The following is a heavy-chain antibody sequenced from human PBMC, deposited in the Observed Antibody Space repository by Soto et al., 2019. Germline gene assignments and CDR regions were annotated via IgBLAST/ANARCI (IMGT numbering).Heavy chain of an antibody. CDR1: GFSFSSYW. V-gene: IGHV3-7*02. CDR3: AMNRGYCRDTNCRGDAYDI. J-gene: IGHJ3*02. D-gene: IGHD2-2*01. Sequence: EVQLVESGGGLVQPGGSLRLSCAASGFSFSSYWMSWFSQAPGKWLEWVANIKEDGSEKYYVDSVKGRFTISRDNAKNSLYLQMNSLRAGDTAVYYCAMNRGYCRDTNCRGDAYDIWGQGTMVTVSS. CDR2: IKEDGSEK.